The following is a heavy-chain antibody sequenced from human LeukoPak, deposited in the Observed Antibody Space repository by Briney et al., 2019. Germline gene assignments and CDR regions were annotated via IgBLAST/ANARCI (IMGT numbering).Heavy chain of an antibody. CDR2: IYHRGST. D-gene: IGHD3-9*01. Sequence: PSGTLSLTCAVSGGSISSSNWWSWVRQPPGKGLEWIGEIYHRGSTNYNPSLKSRVTISVDKSKNQFSLKLSSVTAADTAVYYCAVLYYDILTGPGGAFDIWGQGTMVTVSS. CDR1: GGSISSSNW. J-gene: IGHJ3*02. V-gene: IGHV4-4*02. CDR3: AVLYYDILTGPGGAFDI.